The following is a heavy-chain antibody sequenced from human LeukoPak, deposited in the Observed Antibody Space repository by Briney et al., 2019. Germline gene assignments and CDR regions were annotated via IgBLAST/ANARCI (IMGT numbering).Heavy chain of an antibody. J-gene: IGHJ4*02. Sequence: SETLSLTCVVYGGSFSNYYWSWIRQPPGKGLEWIGEINHSGSTNYNPSLKSQVTISVDTAKNQFSLKLSSVTAADTAVYYCARQANRYGGNSSGKRAFDYWGQGTLVTVSS. CDR3: ARQANRYGGNSSGKRAFDY. CDR2: INHSGST. D-gene: IGHD4-23*01. CDR1: GGSFSNYY. V-gene: IGHV4-34*01.